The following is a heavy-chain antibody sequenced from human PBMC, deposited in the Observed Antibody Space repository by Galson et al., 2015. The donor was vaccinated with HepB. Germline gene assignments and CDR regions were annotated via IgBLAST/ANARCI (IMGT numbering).Heavy chain of an antibody. J-gene: IGHJ6*03. CDR2: ISTAGDT. CDR3: ARVSRNYYYYMDV. CDR1: GFTFSSYD. V-gene: IGHV3-13*01. Sequence: SLRLSCAASGFTFSSYDMHWVRQATGKGLEWVSAISTAGDTYYPGSVKGRFTISRENAKNSLYLQMNSLRAGDTAVYYCARVSRNYYYYMDVWGKGTTVTVSS.